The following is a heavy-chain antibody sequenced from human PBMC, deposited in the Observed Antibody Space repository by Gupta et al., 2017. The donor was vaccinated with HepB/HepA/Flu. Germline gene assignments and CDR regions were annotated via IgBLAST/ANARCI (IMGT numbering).Heavy chain of an antibody. CDR1: GGSISSSSYY. D-gene: IGHD3-22*01. J-gene: IGHJ4*02. Sequence: QLQLQESGPGLVKPSETLSLTCTVSGGSISSSSYYWGWIRQPPGKGLEWIGSIYYSGSTYYNPSLKSRVTISVDTSKNQFSLKLSSVTAADTAVYYCARDYSFNVHYYDSSGYYFDYWGQGTLVTVSS. CDR2: IYYSGST. V-gene: IGHV4-39*02. CDR3: ARDYSFNVHYYDSSGYYFDY.